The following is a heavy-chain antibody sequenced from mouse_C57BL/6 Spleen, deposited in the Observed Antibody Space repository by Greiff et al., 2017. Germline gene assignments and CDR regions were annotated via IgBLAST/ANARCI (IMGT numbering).Heavy chain of an antibody. CDR3: ARSWSLYAMDY. CDR2: IDPNSGGT. J-gene: IGHJ4*01. CDR1: GYTFTSYW. V-gene: IGHV1-72*01. Sequence: VQLQQPGAELVKPGASVKLSCKASGYTFTSYWMHWVKQRPGRGLEWIGRIDPNSGGTKYNEKFKSKATLTVDKPSSTAYMQLSSLTSEESAVYYCARSWSLYAMDYWGQGTSVTVSS. D-gene: IGHD6-2*01.